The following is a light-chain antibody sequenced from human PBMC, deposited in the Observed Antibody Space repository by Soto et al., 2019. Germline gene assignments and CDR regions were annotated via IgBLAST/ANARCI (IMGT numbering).Light chain of an antibody. CDR1: SSDVGGYNY. CDR2: EVT. J-gene: IGLJ3*02. Sequence: QSALTQPPSASGSPGQSVTISCTGTSSDVGGYNYVSWYQQYPGRAPKLMIYEVTKRPSGVPDRFSGSKSGNTASLTVSGLQAEDEADYYCSSYAASNNLYVVFCGGTKLTV. V-gene: IGLV2-8*01. CDR3: SSYAASNNLYVV.